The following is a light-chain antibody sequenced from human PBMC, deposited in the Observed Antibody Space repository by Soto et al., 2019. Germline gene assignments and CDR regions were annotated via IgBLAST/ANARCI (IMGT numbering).Light chain of an antibody. J-gene: IGLJ3*02. V-gene: IGLV8-61*01. CDR2: STN. Sequence: QTVVTQEASFSVSPGGTVTLTCGLSSGSVSTSYYPSWYQQTPGQAPRTLIYSTNTRSSGVPYRFSGSILGNKAALTITGAQADDESDYYCVLYMGSGIWVFGGGTELTVL. CDR1: SGSVSTSYY. CDR3: VLYMGSGIWV.